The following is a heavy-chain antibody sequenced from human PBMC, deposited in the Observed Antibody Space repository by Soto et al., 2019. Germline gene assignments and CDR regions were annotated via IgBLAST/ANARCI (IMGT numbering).Heavy chain of an antibody. Sequence: VQLQGSGPGLLKPSQTLSLTCTVSGAAVNTGDYYWSYIRQSPGKGLEWLGYIFYSGDTYYNPSLKRRATTSLNTSRNQISLTLTSVTGADTAVYVCVGTGTTDDFWGHRPLVTVSS. CDR1: GAAVNTGDYY. D-gene: IGHD1-7*01. CDR3: VGTGTTDDF. V-gene: IGHV4-30-4*01. J-gene: IGHJ2*01. CDR2: IFYSGDT.